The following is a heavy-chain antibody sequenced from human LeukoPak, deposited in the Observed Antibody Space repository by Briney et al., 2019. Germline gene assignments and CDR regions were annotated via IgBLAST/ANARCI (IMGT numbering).Heavy chain of an antibody. J-gene: IGHJ4*02. CDR3: VRGAPFDY. CDR1: GLTFTSYW. D-gene: IGHD1-26*01. CDR2: INSDGTST. V-gene: IGHV3-74*01. Sequence: PGGSPRLSCAASGLTFTSYWMHWVRQAPGKGLVWVSRINSDGTSTAYADSVKGRFTISRDNAKNMLYLQMNSLRVDDTAVYYCVRGAPFDYWGQGTLVAVSS.